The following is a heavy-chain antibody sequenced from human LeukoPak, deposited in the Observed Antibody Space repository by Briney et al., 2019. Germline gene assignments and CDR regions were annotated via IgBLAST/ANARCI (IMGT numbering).Heavy chain of an antibody. CDR1: GGSFSGYY. D-gene: IGHD3-10*01. V-gene: IGHV4-34*01. CDR3: ARGATAVRAFDI. Sequence: SETLSLTCAVYGGSFSGYYWSWIRQPPGKGLEWIGEINHSGSTNYNPSLKSRVTISVDTSKNQFSLKLSSVTAADTAVYYCARGATAVRAFDIWGQGTMVTVSS. CDR2: INHSGST. J-gene: IGHJ3*02.